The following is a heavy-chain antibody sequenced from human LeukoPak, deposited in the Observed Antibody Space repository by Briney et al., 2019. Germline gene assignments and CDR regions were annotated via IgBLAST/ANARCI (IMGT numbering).Heavy chain of an antibody. CDR2: LYYSGST. Sequence: PSETLSLTCIVSGGSISGNYWSCIRQPPEKGLEWIGYLYYSGSTNYNPSLKSRVTISVDTSKNQISLKLRSVTAADTAVYYCARHAEGNGDPPLFDYWGQGTLVTVSS. D-gene: IGHD4-17*01. CDR1: GGSISGNY. CDR3: ARHAEGNGDPPLFDY. V-gene: IGHV4-59*08. J-gene: IGHJ4*02.